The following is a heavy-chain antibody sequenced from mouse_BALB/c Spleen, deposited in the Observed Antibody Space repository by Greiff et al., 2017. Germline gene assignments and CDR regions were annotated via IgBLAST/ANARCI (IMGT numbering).Heavy chain of an antibody. V-gene: IGHV5-17*02. CDR2: ISSGSSTI. J-gene: IGHJ4*01. CDR1: GFTFSSFG. Sequence: EVMLVESGGGLVQPGGSRKLSCAASGFTFSSFGMHWVRQAPEKGLEWVAYISSGSSTIYYADTVKGRFTISRDNPKNTLFLQMTSLRSEDTAMYYCARLGVPYYYAMDYWGQGTSVTVSS. D-gene: IGHD6-1*01. CDR3: ARLGVPYYYAMDY.